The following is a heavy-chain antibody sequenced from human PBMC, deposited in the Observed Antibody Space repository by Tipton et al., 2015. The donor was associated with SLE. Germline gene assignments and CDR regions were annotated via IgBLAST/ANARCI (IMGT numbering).Heavy chain of an antibody. CDR3: ARLSRGYNYGPRGDHYYYMAV. Sequence: TLSLTCTVSGDSITRGHSYWTWIRQAPGKGLEWIGYVSYNGNSVSPNYNPSLKSRVTISVDTSQKQFSLKLSSVTTADTAVYYCARLSRGYNYGPRGDHYYYMAVWGKGTTVTVSS. V-gene: IGHV4-61*01. CDR1: GDSITRGHSY. J-gene: IGHJ6*03. D-gene: IGHD5-18*01. CDR2: VSYNGNSVSP.